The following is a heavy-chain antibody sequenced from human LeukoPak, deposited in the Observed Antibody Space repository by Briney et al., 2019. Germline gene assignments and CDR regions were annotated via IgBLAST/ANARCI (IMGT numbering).Heavy chain of an antibody. J-gene: IGHJ4*02. V-gene: IGHV3-7*01. CDR1: GFTFSSYW. CDR3: ARDGGYDFWSGYDY. Sequence: GGSLRLSCAASGFTFSSYWMSWVRQAPGKGLEWVANIKPDGSEKYYVDSVKGRFTISRDNAKNSLYLQMNSLRAEDTAVYYCARDGGYDFWSGYDYWGQGTLVTASS. D-gene: IGHD3-3*01. CDR2: IKPDGSEK.